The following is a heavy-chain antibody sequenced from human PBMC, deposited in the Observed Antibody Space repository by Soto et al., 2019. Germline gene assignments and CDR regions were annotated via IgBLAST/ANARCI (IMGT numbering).Heavy chain of an antibody. CDR2: IYHSGST. Sequence: SETLSLTCAVSGGSISSSNWWSWVRQPPGKGLEWIGEIYHSGSTNYNPSLKSRVTISVDKSKNQFSLKLSSVTAADTAVYYCARKEGTYYYYYGMDVWGQGTTVTVSS. J-gene: IGHJ6*02. V-gene: IGHV4-4*02. CDR3: ARKEGTYYYYYGMDV. D-gene: IGHD3-16*01. CDR1: GGSISSSNW.